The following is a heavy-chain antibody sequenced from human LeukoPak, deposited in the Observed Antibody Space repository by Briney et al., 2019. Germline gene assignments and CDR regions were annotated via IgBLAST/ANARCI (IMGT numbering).Heavy chain of an antibody. V-gene: IGHV3-48*01. CDR2: ITTSSSTI. Sequence: PGGCVSLSCAACGFTLSSYYMNWVRQAPGKGVEGVAYITTSSSTIHYADSVKGRFTISRDNAKNPLYLQMNSLRAEDTAVYYCAKDPHVDIVAYYFDSWGQGTLVTVSS. CDR3: AKDPHVDIVAYYFDS. CDR1: GFTLSSYY. D-gene: IGHD5-12*01. J-gene: IGHJ4*02.